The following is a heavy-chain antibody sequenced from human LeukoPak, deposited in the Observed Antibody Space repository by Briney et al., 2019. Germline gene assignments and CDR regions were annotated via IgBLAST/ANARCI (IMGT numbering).Heavy chain of an antibody. CDR3: AKERCSGGTCYSDY. Sequence: GGSLRLSCATSGLTFSNYWMSWVRQAPGKGLEWVSTISGSGSSTYYADSVKGRFTVSRDNSKNTLYLQMNSLRAEDTAIYYCAKERCSGGTCYSDYWGQGTLVTVSS. V-gene: IGHV3-23*01. J-gene: IGHJ4*02. CDR1: GLTFSNYW. D-gene: IGHD2-15*01. CDR2: ISGSGSST.